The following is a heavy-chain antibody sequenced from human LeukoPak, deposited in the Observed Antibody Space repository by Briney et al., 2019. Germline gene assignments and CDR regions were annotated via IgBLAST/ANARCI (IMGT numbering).Heavy chain of an antibody. CDR3: ARGRPEYYFDY. V-gene: IGHV1-3*01. CDR2: INAGNGNT. J-gene: IGHJ4*02. CDR1: GYTFTSHA. Sequence: ASVKVSCKASGYTFTSHAMHWVRQAPGQRLEWMGWINAGNGNTKYSQKFQGRVTITRDTSASTAYMELSSLRSEDTAVYYCARGRPEYYFDYWGQGTLVTVSS.